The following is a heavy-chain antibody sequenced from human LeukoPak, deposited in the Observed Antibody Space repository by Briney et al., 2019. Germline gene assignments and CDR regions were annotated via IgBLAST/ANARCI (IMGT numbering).Heavy chain of an antibody. Sequence: PSETLSLTCAVYGGSFSGYYWSWTRQPPGKGLEWIGEINHSGSTNYNPSLKSRVTISVDTSKNQFSLKLSSVTAADTAVYYCARARPPTPFDYWGQGTLVTVSS. CDR1: GGSFSGYY. J-gene: IGHJ4*02. V-gene: IGHV4-34*01. CDR3: ARARPPTPFDY. CDR2: INHSGST.